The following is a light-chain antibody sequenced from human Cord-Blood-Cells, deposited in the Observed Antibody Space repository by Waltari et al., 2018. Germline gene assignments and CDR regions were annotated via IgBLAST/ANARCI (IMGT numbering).Light chain of an antibody. CDR3: CSYAGSYV. V-gene: IGLV2-23*01. J-gene: IGLJ1*01. CDR1: SSDVGSYNL. Sequence: QSAPTQPASVSGSPGQSITISCTGTSSDVGSYNLVSWYQQHPGKAPKLMIYEGSKRPSWVSNRFSGSKSGNTASLTISGLQAEDEADYYCCSYAGSYVFGTGTKVTVL. CDR2: EGS.